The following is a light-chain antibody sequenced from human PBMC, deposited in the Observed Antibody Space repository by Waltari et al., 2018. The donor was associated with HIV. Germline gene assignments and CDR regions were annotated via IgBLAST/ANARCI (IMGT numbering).Light chain of an antibody. Sequence: IQMTQSPSYVSASIGDTVPISCRANESIGDLLAWYQQRPGEAPRLLVYSASRRESVVPSKFFAFGADTEFTLTITGLESEDFATYYCQQASNFPHTFGGGTKV. J-gene: IGKJ4*01. V-gene: IGKV1-12*01. CDR3: QQASNFPHT. CDR1: ESIGDL. CDR2: SAS.